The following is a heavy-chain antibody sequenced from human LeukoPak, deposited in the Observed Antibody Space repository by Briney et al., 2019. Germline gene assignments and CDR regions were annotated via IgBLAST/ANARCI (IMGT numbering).Heavy chain of an antibody. CDR3: ARDPRGGTSRDNWFDP. CDR1: GGSISSYY. J-gene: IGHJ5*02. D-gene: IGHD1-1*01. CDR2: IYFSGST. Sequence: PSETLSLTCTVSGGSISSYYWSWIRQPPGKGLEWIGYIYFSGSTHYNPSLKSRVTISVDTSKNQFSLKLNSVTAADTAVYYCARDPRGGTSRDNWFDPWGQGTLVTVSS. V-gene: IGHV4-59*01.